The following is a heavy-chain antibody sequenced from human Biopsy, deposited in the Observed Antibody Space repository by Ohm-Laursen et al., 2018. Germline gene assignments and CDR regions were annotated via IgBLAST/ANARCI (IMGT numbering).Heavy chain of an antibody. V-gene: IGHV3-23*01. Sequence: SRRLSCASTGFIFYNYGLSWVRQAPGTGLEWVSAIRGSGLTTFYTDSLKGRFTISRDNSKNTLSVQMNSLIAEDTAIYYCTCRCGDFPLWGQGTMVTVSS. D-gene: IGHD4-17*01. CDR1: GFIFYNYG. J-gene: IGHJ3*01. CDR3: TCRCGDFPL. CDR2: IRGSGLTT.